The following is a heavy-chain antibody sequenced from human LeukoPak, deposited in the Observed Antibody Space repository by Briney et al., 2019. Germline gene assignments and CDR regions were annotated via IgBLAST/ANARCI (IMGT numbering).Heavy chain of an antibody. J-gene: IGHJ1*01. CDR3: SRASIAVAAVAGY. CDR2: IDSNSGGT. D-gene: IGHD6-19*01. V-gene: IGHV1-2*02. CDR1: GYSFIGYH. Sequence: SVKLSCKASGYSFIGYHMHWVRQAPGQGLEWMGWIDSNSGGTNYAQKFQGRVTMTRDTSITTVYMELSRLRSDDTAVYYCSRASIAVAAVAGYWGQGTLVTVSS.